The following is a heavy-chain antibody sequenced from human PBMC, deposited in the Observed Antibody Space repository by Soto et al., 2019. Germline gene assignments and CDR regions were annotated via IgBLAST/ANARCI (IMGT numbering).Heavy chain of an antibody. V-gene: IGHV3-48*01. D-gene: IGHD6-19*01. J-gene: IGHJ3*02. CDR2: ISSSSSTI. CDR1: GFTFSSYS. Sequence: EVQLVESGGGLVQPGGSLRLSCAASGFTFSSYSMNWVRQAPGKGLEWVSYISSSSSTIYYADSVKGRFTISRDNAKNSLYLQMNSLRAEDTAVYYCARGRRAGAFDIWGQGTMVTVSS. CDR3: ARGRRAGAFDI.